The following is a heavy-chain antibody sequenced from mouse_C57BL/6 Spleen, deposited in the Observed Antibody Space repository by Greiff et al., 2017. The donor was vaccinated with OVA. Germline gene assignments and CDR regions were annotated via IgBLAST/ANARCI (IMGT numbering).Heavy chain of an antibody. CDR3: ARGYYYGGSYGYFDV. Sequence: VQLQQPGAELVKPGASVKMSCKASGYTFTSYWITWVKQRPGQGLEWIGDIYPGSGSTNYNEKFKSKATLTVDTSSSTAYMQLSSLTSEDSAVYYCARGYYYGGSYGYFDVWGTGTTVTVSS. J-gene: IGHJ1*03. V-gene: IGHV1-55*01. CDR2: IYPGSGST. CDR1: GYTFTSYW. D-gene: IGHD1-1*01.